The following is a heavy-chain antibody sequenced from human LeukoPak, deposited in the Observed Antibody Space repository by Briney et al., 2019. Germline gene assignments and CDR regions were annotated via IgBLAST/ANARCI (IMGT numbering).Heavy chain of an antibody. V-gene: IGHV4-59*11. CDR3: ARTNYDFWSGYYYYYYMDV. J-gene: IGHJ6*03. CDR1: GGSISSHY. D-gene: IGHD3-3*01. CDR2: IYYSGST. Sequence: SETLSLTCTVSGGSISSHYWSWIRQPPGKGLEWIGYIYYSGSTNYNPSLKSRVTLSVDTSKNQFSLKLSSVPAADTAVYYCARTNYDFWSGYYYYYYMDVWGKGTTVTVSS.